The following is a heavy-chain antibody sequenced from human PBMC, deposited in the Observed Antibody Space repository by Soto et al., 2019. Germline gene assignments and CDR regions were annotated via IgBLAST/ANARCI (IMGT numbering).Heavy chain of an antibody. CDR1: GFTFSSYG. CDR3: ARDKGLQGYYYGMDV. D-gene: IGHD4-4*01. V-gene: IGHV3-33*01. Sequence: QVQLVESGGGVVQPGRSLRLSCTASGFTFSSYGMHWVRQAPGKGLEWVAVIWYDGSNKYYADSVKGRFTISRDNSKNTLYLLMNSLRAEDTAVYYCARDKGLQGYYYGMDVWGQGPTVTVSS. J-gene: IGHJ6*02. CDR2: IWYDGSNK.